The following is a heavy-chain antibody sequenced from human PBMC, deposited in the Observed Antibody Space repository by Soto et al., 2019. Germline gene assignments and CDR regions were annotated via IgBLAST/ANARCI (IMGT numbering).Heavy chain of an antibody. CDR2: IIPIFGTA. CDR3: ARLDDTRGWSDP. V-gene: IGHV1-69*06. Sequence: AASVKVSCKASGGTFSSYAISWVRQAPGQGLEWMGGIIPIFGTANYAQKFQGRVTITADKSTSTAYMELSSLRSEDTAVYYCARLDDTRGWSDPWGQGTLVTVPS. J-gene: IGHJ5*02. CDR1: GGTFSSYA. D-gene: IGHD3-22*01.